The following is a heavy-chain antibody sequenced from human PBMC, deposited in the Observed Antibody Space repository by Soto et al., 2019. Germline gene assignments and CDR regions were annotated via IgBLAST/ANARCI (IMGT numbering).Heavy chain of an antibody. J-gene: IGHJ6*04. CDR1: GVSISSYY. D-gene: IGHD2-2*01. CDR2: TFYTGNT. CDR3: ARRPVIPAGQLYLDV. Sequence: QVQLQESGPGLVKPSETLSLSCTVSGVSISSYYWNWVRQPPGKGLEWIGQTFYTGNTAYNPPLKRRVTMSVDTSRNQFSLTLSSVTAADTAVYYCARRPVIPAGQLYLDVWGKGTTVTVSS. V-gene: IGHV4-59*08.